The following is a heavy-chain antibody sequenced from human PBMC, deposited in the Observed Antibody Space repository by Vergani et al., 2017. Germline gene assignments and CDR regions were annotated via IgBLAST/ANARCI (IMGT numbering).Heavy chain of an antibody. V-gene: IGHV4-61*01. J-gene: IGHJ6*03. CDR2: IYYSGST. D-gene: IGHD2-21*02. CDR3: ARARLLRYYDMDV. CDR1: GGSISSGSYY. Sequence: QVQLQESGPGLVKPSQTLSLTCTVSGGSISSGSYYWSWIRQPPGKGLEWIGYIYYSGSTNYNPSLKSRVTISVDTSKNQFSLKLSSVTAADTAVYYCARARLLRYYDMDVWGKGTTVTVSS.